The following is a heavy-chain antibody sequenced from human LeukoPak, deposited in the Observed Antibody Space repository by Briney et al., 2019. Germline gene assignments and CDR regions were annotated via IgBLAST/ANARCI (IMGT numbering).Heavy chain of an antibody. CDR2: ISSSSSYI. J-gene: IGHJ4*02. CDR3: ARGASRADY. CDR1: GFTFTDFW. V-gene: IGHV3-21*01. Sequence: PGGSLRLSCAASGFTFTDFWLNWVRQAPGKRPEWVSSISSSSSYIYYADSVKGRFTISRDNAKNSLYLQMNSLRAEDTALYYCARGASRADYWGQGTLVTVSS.